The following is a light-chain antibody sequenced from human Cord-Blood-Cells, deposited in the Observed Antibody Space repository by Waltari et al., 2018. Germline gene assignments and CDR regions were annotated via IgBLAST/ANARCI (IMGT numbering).Light chain of an antibody. CDR3: CSYAGSYVV. CDR1: SSDAGGYNY. Sequence: QSALTQPRSVSGSPGQSVTISCTGTSSDAGGYNYVSWYQQHPGKAPKLMISEVSKRPSGVPDRFSGSKSGNTASLTISGLQAEDEADYYCCSYAGSYVVFGGGTKLTVL. CDR2: EVS. J-gene: IGLJ2*01. V-gene: IGLV2-11*01.